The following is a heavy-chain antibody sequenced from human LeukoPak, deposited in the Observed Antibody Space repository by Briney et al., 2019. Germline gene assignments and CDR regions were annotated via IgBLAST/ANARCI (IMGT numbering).Heavy chain of an antibody. Sequence: SETLSLTCTVSGGSISSYYWSCIRQPAGKGLEWIWRIYTSGGTNYNPSLTRRVTMSVDTSKSQFSLKLSAVTAADTAVYYCARGDQHSGSYLFDCWGQGTLVTVSS. J-gene: IGHJ4*02. D-gene: IGHD1-26*01. CDR3: ARGDQHSGSYLFDC. CDR2: IYTSGGT. V-gene: IGHV4-4*07. CDR1: GGSISSYY.